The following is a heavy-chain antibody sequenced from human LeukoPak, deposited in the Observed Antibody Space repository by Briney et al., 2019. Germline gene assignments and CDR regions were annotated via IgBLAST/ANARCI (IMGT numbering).Heavy chain of an antibody. V-gene: IGHV3-23*01. CDR2: ISGSGGST. CDR1: GFTFSSYG. D-gene: IGHD5-12*01. J-gene: IGHJ3*02. Sequence: GGSLRLSCAASGFTFSSYGMHWVRQAPGKGLEWVSAISGSGGSTYYADSVKGRFTISRDNSKNTLYLQMNSLRAEDTAVYYCAKSDIVATIGGAFDIWGQGTMVTVSS. CDR3: AKSDIVATIGGAFDI.